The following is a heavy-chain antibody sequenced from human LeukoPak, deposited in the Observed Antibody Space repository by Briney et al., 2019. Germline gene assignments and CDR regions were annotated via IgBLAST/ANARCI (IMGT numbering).Heavy chain of an antibody. CDR3: ARVLNYDFWSGYYTGTLDY. CDR1: GYTFTSYG. J-gene: IGHJ4*02. CDR2: ISAYNGNT. Sequence: ASVKVSCKASGYTFTSYGISWVRQAPGQGLEWMGWISAYNGNTNYAQKLQGRVTMTTDTSTSTAYMELRSLRSDDTAVYYCARVLNYDFWSGYYTGTLDYWGKGTLVTVSS. V-gene: IGHV1-18*01. D-gene: IGHD3-3*01.